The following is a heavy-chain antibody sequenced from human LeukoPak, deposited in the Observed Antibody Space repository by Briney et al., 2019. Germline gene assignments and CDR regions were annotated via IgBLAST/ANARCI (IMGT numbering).Heavy chain of an antibody. CDR3: ASGDRVTMLRGGNIGYFDY. J-gene: IGHJ4*02. Sequence: ASVTVSCKASGYTFSGYYMHWVRQAPGQGLEWMGWINPNSGGTDYAQKFQGRVTMTRDTSISTAYMELSRLRSDDTAVYYCASGDRVTMLRGGNIGYFDYWGQGTLVTVSS. CDR2: INPNSGGT. D-gene: IGHD3-10*01. CDR1: GYTFSGYY. V-gene: IGHV1-2*02.